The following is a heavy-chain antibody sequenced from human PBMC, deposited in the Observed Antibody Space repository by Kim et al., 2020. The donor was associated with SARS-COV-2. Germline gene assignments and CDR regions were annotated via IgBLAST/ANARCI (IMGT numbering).Heavy chain of an antibody. CDR2: ISGSGTST. CDR1: GFTLSIYT. D-gene: IGHD3-9*01. CDR3: VRAYKLTYNILGQVAY. V-gene: IGHV3-48*03. Sequence: GGSLRLSCATSGFTLSIYTMNWVRQSPGKGLEWVSHISGSGTSTKYADSVRGRFTISRDNSKNSLYLQMNGLRAEDTAVYYCVRAYKLTYNILGQVAYWG. J-gene: IGHJ4*01.